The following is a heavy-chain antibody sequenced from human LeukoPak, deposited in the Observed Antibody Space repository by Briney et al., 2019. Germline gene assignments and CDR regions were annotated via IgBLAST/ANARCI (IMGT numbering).Heavy chain of an antibody. CDR1: GGSFSGYY. V-gene: IGHV4-34*01. D-gene: IGHD2-2*02. J-gene: IGHJ5*02. CDR3: ARGGYCSSTSCYTYWFDP. CDR2: INHSGST. Sequence: PSETLSLTRAVYGGSFSGYYWSWIRQPPGKGLEWIGEINHSGSTNYNPSLKSRVTISVDTSKNQFSLKLSSVTAADTAVYYCARGGYCSSTSCYTYWFDPWGQGTLVTVSS.